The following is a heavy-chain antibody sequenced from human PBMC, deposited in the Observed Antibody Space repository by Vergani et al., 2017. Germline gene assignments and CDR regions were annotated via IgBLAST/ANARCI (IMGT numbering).Heavy chain of an antibody. Sequence: QVQLVQSGAEVKKPGSSVKVSCKASGGTFNIYSVSWLRQAPGQGLEWMGGITPFFPTGHYAQKFQGRVTMTRDTSTSTVYMELSSLRSEDTAVYYCASDIVVVPAASGGFDPWGQGTLVTVSS. D-gene: IGHD2-2*01. J-gene: IGHJ5*02. CDR3: ASDIVVVPAASGGFDP. V-gene: IGHV1-69*05. CDR2: ITPFFPTG. CDR1: GGTFNIYS.